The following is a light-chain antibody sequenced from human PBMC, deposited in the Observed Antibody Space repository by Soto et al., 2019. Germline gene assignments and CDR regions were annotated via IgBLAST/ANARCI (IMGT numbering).Light chain of an antibody. V-gene: IGKV1-9*01. CDR2: AAS. CDR1: QGISSY. CDR3: QQLNSYPPFT. Sequence: DIQLTQSPSFLSASVGDRVTITCRASQGISSYLAWYQQKPGKAPKLLIYAASTLQSGVPSRFSGSGSGTDFTPTISSLQPEDFATYYCQQLNSYPPFTFGPGTKVDIK. J-gene: IGKJ3*01.